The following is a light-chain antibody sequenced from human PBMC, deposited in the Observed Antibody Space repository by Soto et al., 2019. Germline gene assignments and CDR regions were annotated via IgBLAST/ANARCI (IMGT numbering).Light chain of an antibody. J-gene: IGKJ5*01. Sequence: DIQLTQSPSFLSASVGDRVTITCRASQGISSYLAWYQQKPGKAPNLLIHTASTLQSGVPSRFSGSGSGTEFTLTISSLQPEDFAVYYCQQRSNWPPITFGQGTRLEIK. CDR1: QGISSY. V-gene: IGKV1-9*01. CDR2: TAS. CDR3: QQRSNWPPIT.